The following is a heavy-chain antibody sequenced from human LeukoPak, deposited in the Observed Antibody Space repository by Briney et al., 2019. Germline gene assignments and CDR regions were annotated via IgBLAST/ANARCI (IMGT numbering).Heavy chain of an antibody. V-gene: IGHV4-34*01. CDR1: GGSFSGYY. D-gene: IGHD6-19*01. J-gene: IGHJ4*02. Sequence: SETLSLTCAVYGGSFSGYYWSWIRQPPGKGLEWIGEINHSGSTNYNPSLKSRVTISVDTSENQFSLKLSSVTAADTAVYYCARLGIAVAGDYWGQGTLVTVSS. CDR3: ARLGIAVAGDY. CDR2: INHSGST.